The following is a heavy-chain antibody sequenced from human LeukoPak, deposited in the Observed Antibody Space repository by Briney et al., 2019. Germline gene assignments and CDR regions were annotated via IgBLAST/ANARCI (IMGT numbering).Heavy chain of an antibody. CDR1: GGTFSSYA. CDR2: TIPIFGTA. D-gene: IGHD6-19*01. J-gene: IGHJ5*02. V-gene: IGHV1-69*05. Sequence: SVKVSCKASGGTFSSYAISWVRQAPGQGLEWMGGTIPIFGTANYAQKFQDRVTITRNTSINTAYMELSSLRSEDTAVYYCARMTVSGRDNWFDPWGQGTLVTVSS. CDR3: ARMTVSGRDNWFDP.